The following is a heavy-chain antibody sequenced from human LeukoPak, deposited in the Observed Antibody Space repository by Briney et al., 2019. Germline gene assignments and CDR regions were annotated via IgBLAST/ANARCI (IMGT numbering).Heavy chain of an antibody. CDR3: AKIDYGDYVGTRDFDY. V-gene: IGHV3-23*01. D-gene: IGHD4-17*01. Sequence: ETLSLTCAVYGGSFSGYYWSWIRQPPGKGLEWVSAISGSGGSTYYADSVKGRFTISRDNSKNTLYLQMNSLRAEDTAVYYCAKIDYGDYVGTRDFDYWGQGTLVTVSS. J-gene: IGHJ4*02. CDR1: GGSFSGYY. CDR2: ISGSGGST.